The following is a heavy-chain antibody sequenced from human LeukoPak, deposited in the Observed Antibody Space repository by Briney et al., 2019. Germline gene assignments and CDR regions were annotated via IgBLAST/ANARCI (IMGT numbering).Heavy chain of an antibody. CDR2: ISYDGNKK. CDR1: GFTFSRCA. Sequence: GGSLRLSCAASGFTFSRCALNWVRQAPGKGLEWVAVISYDGNKKYYADSVKGRFTISRDNSKNTVYLQMNSLRPEDTAVYYCARDRDWSFDYWGQGTLVTVSS. CDR3: ARDRDWSFDY. V-gene: IGHV3-30-3*01. D-gene: IGHD3/OR15-3a*01. J-gene: IGHJ4*02.